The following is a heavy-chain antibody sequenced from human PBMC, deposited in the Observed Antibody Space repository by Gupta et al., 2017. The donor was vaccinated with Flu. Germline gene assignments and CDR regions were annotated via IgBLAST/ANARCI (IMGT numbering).Heavy chain of an antibody. V-gene: IGHV1-69*06. J-gene: IGHJ4*02. CDR2: IIPIFGTA. CDR3: ARVSSDDSSGYYGY. Sequence: RYAISWVRQAPGQGLEWMGGIIPIFGTANYAQKFQGRVTITADKSTSTAYMELSSLRSEDTAVYYCARVSSDDSSGYYGYWGQGTLVTVSS. D-gene: IGHD3-22*01. CDR1: RYA.